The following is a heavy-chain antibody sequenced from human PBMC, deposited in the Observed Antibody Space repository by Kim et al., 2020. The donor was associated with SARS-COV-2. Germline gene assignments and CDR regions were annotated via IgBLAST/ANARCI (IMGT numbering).Heavy chain of an antibody. D-gene: IGHD1-26*01. J-gene: IGHJ5*02. CDR1: GLTFNDFA. CDR3: AKDGGGWITSGWYYGYL. V-gene: IGHV3-23*01. CDR2: VSGSGSKT. Sequence: GGSLRLSCAASGLTFNDFAMSWVRQAPGKGLEWVSSVSGSGSKTYYADSVKGRFTISRDNSKDTVYLQMTTLRVEDTAVYYCAKDGGGWITSGWYYGYLWGQGAQVTVSP.